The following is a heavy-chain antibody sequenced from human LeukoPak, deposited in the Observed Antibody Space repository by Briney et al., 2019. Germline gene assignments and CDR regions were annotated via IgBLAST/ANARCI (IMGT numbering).Heavy chain of an antibody. CDR3: ARAEVAFDI. J-gene: IGHJ3*02. V-gene: IGHV4-34*01. CDR2: INHSGST. CDR1: GGSFSGYY. Sequence: PSETLSLTCAVYGGSFSGYYWSWIRQPPGKGLEWIGEINHSGSTNYNPSLESRVTISVDTSKNQFSLKLSSVTAADTAVYYCARAEVAFDIWGQGTIVTVSS.